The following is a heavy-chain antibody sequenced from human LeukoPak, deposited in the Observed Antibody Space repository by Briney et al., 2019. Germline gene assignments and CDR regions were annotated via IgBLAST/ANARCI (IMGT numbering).Heavy chain of an antibody. D-gene: IGHD2-15*01. CDR1: GFTVSSNY. J-gene: IGHJ4*02. CDR2: IYSGGST. Sequence: PGGSLRLSCAASGFTVSSNYMSWVRQAPGKGLEWVSVIYSGGSTYYADSVKGRFTISRDNSQNTLYLQMNSVRAEDTAVYYCDRGGSGGPMDYWGQGTLVTVSS. CDR3: DRGGSGGPMDY. V-gene: IGHV3-66*02.